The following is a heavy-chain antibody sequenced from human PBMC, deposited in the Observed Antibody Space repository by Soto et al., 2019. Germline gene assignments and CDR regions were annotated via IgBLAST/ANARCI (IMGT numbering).Heavy chain of an antibody. Sequence: SETLSLTYTVSGGSISSRDYYWSLIRQPPGKGLEWIGYIYYSGSTYYNPSLKSRVTISVDTSKNQFSLKLSSVTAADTAVYYCARVGGFGATTIDYWGQGTLVTVSS. J-gene: IGHJ4*02. V-gene: IGHV4-30-4*01. D-gene: IGHD3-10*01. CDR3: ARVGGFGATTIDY. CDR1: GGSISSRDYY. CDR2: IYYSGST.